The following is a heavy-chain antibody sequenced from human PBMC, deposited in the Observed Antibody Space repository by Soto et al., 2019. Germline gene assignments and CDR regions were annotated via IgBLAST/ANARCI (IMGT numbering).Heavy chain of an antibody. CDR3: ARDGTLYDSSAYYYLY. V-gene: IGHV1-69*01. CDR2: ITPMFGTP. CDR1: GGTFSSYT. Sequence: QVQLVQSGAEVKKPGSSVKVSCKASGGTFSSYTITWVRQAPGQGLEWMGGITPMFGTPNYAQKFQGRVTITADESTSTAYLELSSLRSEDTARYFCARDGTLYDSSAYYYLYWGQGTLVTVSS. J-gene: IGHJ4*02. D-gene: IGHD3-22*01.